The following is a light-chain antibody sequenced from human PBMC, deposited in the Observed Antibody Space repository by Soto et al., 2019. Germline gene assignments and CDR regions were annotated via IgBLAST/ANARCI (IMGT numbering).Light chain of an antibody. V-gene: IGLV2-14*01. Sequence: QSVLTQPASVSGSPGQSITISCTGTGSDIGAYNYVSWYQQHPGKAPKLIIHGVTHRPSGVSTRFSASKSAYTASLTVSGLRAEDEADYYCSSYAGSNNFVFGSGTKVTVL. CDR1: GSDIGAYNY. CDR3: SSYAGSNNFV. J-gene: IGLJ1*01. CDR2: GVT.